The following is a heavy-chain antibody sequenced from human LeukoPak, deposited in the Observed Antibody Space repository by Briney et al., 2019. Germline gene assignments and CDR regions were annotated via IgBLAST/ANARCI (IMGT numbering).Heavy chain of an antibody. CDR2: IIPIFGTA. J-gene: IGHJ6*03. V-gene: IGHV1-69*05. CDR3: ARETQQHYYYYYMDV. Sequence: SVKVSCKASGYTFTSYDINWVRQAPGQGLEWMGRIIPIFGTANYAQKFQGRVTITTDESTSTAYMELSSLRSEDTAVYYCARETQQHYYYYYMDVWGKGTTVTVSS. CDR1: GYTFTSYD. D-gene: IGHD6-13*01.